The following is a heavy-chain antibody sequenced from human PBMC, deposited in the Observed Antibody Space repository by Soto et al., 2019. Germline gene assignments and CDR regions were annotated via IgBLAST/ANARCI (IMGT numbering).Heavy chain of an antibody. CDR2: ISYDGYLK. Sequence: GGSLRLSCAASGFDFSSYGMHWVRQTPGKGLEWVAVISYDGYLKYYVDAVKGRFTVARDNSKNTLFLEMNSLRVEDTAVYFCAKDFKVSGSHYGTLNYYYGMDVWGQGTTVTVSS. CDR1: GFDFSSYG. V-gene: IGHV3-30*18. J-gene: IGHJ6*02. D-gene: IGHD3-10*01. CDR3: AKDFKVSGSHYGTLNYYYGMDV.